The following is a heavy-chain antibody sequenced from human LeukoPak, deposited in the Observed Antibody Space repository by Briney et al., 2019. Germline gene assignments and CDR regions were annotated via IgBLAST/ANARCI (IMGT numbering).Heavy chain of an antibody. CDR1: GFTFSSYG. D-gene: IGHD3-3*01. Sequence: PGRSLRLSCAASGFTFSSYGMHWVRQAPGKGLEWVAVIWYDGSNKYYVDSVKGRFTISRDNAKNSLCLQMNSLRAEDTAVYYCARTYYDFWSGYSDYWGQGTLVTVSS. V-gene: IGHV3-33*03. J-gene: IGHJ4*02. CDR2: IWYDGSNK. CDR3: ARTYYDFWSGYSDY.